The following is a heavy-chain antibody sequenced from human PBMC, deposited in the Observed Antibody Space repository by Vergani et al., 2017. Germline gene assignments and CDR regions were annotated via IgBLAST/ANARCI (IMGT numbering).Heavy chain of an antibody. CDR3: VRLPRSPWNFYL. CDR2: IGGSVGSGAA. CDR1: GFSFSTYA. V-gene: IGHV3-23*01. J-gene: IGHJ2*01. Sequence: EVQLLESGGGLAQPGGSLRLSCVASGFSFSTYAMTWVRQAPGKGLEWVSTIGGSVGSGAANYAGSVKGRFTISRDKTKHSLSLQMSGLRVEDTAVYYCVRLPRSPWNFYLWGRGTLITVSS.